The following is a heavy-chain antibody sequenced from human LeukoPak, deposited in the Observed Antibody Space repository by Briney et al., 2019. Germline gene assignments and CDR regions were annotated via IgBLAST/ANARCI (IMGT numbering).Heavy chain of an antibody. CDR3: ARATLVVLGSFANWGY. V-gene: IGHV4-39*01. D-gene: IGHD2-2*01. CDR1: GGSISSSSYY. J-gene: IGHJ4*02. Sequence: SSETLSLTCTVSGGSISSSSYYWGWIRQPPGKGLEWIGSIYYSGSTYYNPSLKSRVTISVDTSKNQFSLKLSSVTAADTAVFYCARATLVVLGSFANWGYWGQGTLVTVSS. CDR2: IYYSGST.